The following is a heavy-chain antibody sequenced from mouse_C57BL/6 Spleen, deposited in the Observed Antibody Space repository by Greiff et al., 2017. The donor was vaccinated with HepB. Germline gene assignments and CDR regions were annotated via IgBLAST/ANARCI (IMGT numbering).Heavy chain of an antibody. D-gene: IGHD3-2*02. CDR3: ARGGLRLRGHYFDY. CDR1: GYTFTDYY. V-gene: IGHV1-26*01. J-gene: IGHJ2*01. CDR2: INPNNGGT. Sequence: EVQLQQSGPELVKPGASVKISCKASGYTFTDYYMNWVKQSHGKSLEWIGDINPNNGGTSYNQKFKGKATLTVDKSSSTAYMELRSLTSEDSAVYYCARGGLRLRGHYFDYWGQGTTLTVSS.